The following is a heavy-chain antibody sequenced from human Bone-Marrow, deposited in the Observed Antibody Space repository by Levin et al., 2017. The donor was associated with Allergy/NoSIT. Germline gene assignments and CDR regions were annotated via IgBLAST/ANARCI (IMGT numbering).Heavy chain of an antibody. CDR3: ATMVVTMVYFDY. D-gene: IGHD3-10*01. J-gene: IGHJ4*02. V-gene: IGHV1-24*01. Sequence: ASVKVSCKVSGYTLTELSMHWVRQAPGKGLEWMGGFDPEDGETIYAQKFQGRVTMTEDTSTDTAYMELSSLRSEDTAVYCCATMVVTMVYFDYWGQGTLVTVSS. CDR2: FDPEDGET. CDR1: GYTLTELS.